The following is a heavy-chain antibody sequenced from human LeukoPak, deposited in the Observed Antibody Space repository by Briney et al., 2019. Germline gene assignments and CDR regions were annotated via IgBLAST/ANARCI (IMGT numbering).Heavy chain of an antibody. CDR2: IYTSGST. CDR1: GGSISSGSYY. J-gene: IGHJ3*02. CDR3: ARGGSYLSAFDI. V-gene: IGHV4-61*02. Sequence: SETLSLTCTVSGGSISSGSYYWSWIRQPAGKGLEWIGRIYTSGSTNYNPSLKSRVTISVDTSKNQFSLKLGSVTAADTAVYYCARGGSYLSAFDIWGQGTMVTVSS. D-gene: IGHD1-26*01.